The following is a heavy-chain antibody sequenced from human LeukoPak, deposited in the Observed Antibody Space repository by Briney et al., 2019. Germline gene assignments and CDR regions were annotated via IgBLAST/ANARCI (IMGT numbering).Heavy chain of an antibody. CDR1: GYTFTSYG. CDR3: ARGTPNYEFWSAYYYYYGMDV. V-gene: IGHV1-18*01. J-gene: IGHJ6*02. D-gene: IGHD3-3*01. CDR2: ISAYNGNT. Sequence: WASVKVSCKASGYTFTSYGISWVRQAPGQGLEWMGWISAYNGNTNYAQKLQGRVTMTTDTSTSTAYMELRSLRSDDTAVYYCARGTPNYEFWSAYYYYYGMDVWGQGTTVTVSS.